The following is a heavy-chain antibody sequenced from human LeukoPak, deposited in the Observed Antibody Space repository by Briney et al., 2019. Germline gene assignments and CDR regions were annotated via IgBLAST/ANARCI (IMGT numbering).Heavy chain of an antibody. D-gene: IGHD2-2*01. J-gene: IGHJ4*02. Sequence: GGALRLACAASGFTFSSYAMHWVRQAPGKGLEWEAVISYDGSNKYYADSVKGRFTISRDNSKNTLYLQMNSVRAEDTAVYYCARKGRVVPAASFDYWGQGTLVTVSS. V-gene: IGHV3-30*04. CDR3: ARKGRVVPAASFDY. CDR2: ISYDGSNK. CDR1: GFTFSSYA.